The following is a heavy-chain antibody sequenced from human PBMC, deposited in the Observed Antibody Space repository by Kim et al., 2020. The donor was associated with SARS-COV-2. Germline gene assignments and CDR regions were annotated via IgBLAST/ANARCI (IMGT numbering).Heavy chain of an antibody. CDR1: GGSISSGGYY. CDR3: AREGYYGSGMDY. J-gene: IGHJ4*02. CDR2: IYYSGST. Sequence: SETLSLTCTVSGGSISSGGYYWSWIRQHPGKGLEWIGYIYYSGSTYYNPSLKSRVTISVDTSKNQLSLKLSSVTAADTAVYYCAREGYYGSGMDYWGQGTLVTVSS. V-gene: IGHV4-31*03. D-gene: IGHD3-10*01.